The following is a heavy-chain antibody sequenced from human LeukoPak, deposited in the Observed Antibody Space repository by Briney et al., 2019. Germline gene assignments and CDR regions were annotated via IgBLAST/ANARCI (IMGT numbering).Heavy chain of an antibody. Sequence: GGSLRLSCTASGFTFGDYAMTWVRQAPGKGLEWVGFISSEAYGGAPEYAASVKGRFTISRDDSKSIAYLQMNSLKTEDTAVYYCTRDQTPYYWGQGTLVTVSS. CDR3: TRDQTPYY. J-gene: IGHJ4*02. CDR2: ISSEAYGGAP. V-gene: IGHV3-49*04. CDR1: GFTFGDYA.